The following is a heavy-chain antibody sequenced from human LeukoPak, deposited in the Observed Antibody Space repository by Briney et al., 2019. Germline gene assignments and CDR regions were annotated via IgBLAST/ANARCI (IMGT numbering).Heavy chain of an antibody. D-gene: IGHD3-10*01. J-gene: IGHJ4*02. CDR2: ISNSGTII. V-gene: IGHV3-11*04. CDR3: ARAAKFEFYFDY. Sequence: GGSLRLSCAASGFTFSDYYISWIRQALGKGLEWVSYISNSGTIIYYADSVKGRFTISRDNAKNSLYLQMNSLRAEDTAVYYCARAAKFEFYFDYWGQGTLVTVSS. CDR1: GFTFSDYY.